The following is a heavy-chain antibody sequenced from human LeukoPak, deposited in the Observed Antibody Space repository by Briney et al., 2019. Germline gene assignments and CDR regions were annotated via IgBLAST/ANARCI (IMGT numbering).Heavy chain of an antibody. V-gene: IGHV1-18*01. CDR2: ISGYNGKT. D-gene: IGHD3-16*01. J-gene: IGHJ4*02. CDR1: GYTFNSYG. Sequence: ASVKVSCKASGYTFNSYGISWVRQAPGQGLEWMAWISGYNGKTNYAQKFQGRGTMTTDRSTSTAYMELRSLTSDDTAVYYCARSDVWGELHLDYWGQGTLVTVSS. CDR3: ARSDVWGELHLDY.